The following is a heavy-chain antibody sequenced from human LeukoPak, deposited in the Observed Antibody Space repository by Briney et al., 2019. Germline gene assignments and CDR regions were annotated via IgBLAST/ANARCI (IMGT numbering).Heavy chain of an antibody. CDR3: ARDDVGWFSSFYGMDV. V-gene: IGHV4-30-2*01. CDR1: GGSISSGGYY. J-gene: IGHJ6*02. Sequence: SSETLSLTCTVSGGSISSGGYYWSWIRQPPGKGLEWIGYIYHSGSTYYNPSLKSRVTISVDTSKNQFSLKLSYVTAADTAVYYCARDDVGWFSSFYGMDVWGQGTTVTVSS. D-gene: IGHD6-19*01. CDR2: IYHSGST.